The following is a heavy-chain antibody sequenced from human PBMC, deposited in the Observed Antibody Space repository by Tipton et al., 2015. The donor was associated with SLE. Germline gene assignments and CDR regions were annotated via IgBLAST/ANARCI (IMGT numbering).Heavy chain of an antibody. CDR3: ARETPGFWSAYDY. V-gene: IGHV4-34*01. CDR2: INHSGST. D-gene: IGHD3-3*01. Sequence: TLSLTCAVYGGSFSGYYWNWIRQPPGKGLEWIGEINHSGSTNYNPSLKSRVTISVDTSKNQFSLKLSSVTAADTAVYYCARETPGFWSAYDYWGQGTLVTVSS. J-gene: IGHJ4*02. CDR1: GGSFSGYY.